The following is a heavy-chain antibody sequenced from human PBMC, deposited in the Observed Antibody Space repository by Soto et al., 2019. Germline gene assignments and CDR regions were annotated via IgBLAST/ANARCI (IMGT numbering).Heavy chain of an antibody. V-gene: IGHV3-23*01. CDR2: ISGSGRST. J-gene: IGHJ6*02. CDR3: AKNLFSVAQGMDV. Sequence: GGSLRLSCAASGFIFSSFAMSWVRQAPGKGMEWVSAISGSGRSTYYADTVKGRFTISRDNSKNTLYLQLNSLRAEDTAVYYCAKNLFSVAQGMDVWGQGTTVTVSS. CDR1: GFIFSSFA. D-gene: IGHD2-15*01.